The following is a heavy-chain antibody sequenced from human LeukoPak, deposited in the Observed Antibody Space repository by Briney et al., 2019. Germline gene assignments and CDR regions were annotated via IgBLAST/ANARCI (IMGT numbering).Heavy chain of an antibody. Sequence: SHTLSLICAISGDSVASNSAVWNWISQSPSRGLEWLGRTYYRSKWYNDYAVSVKSRITINPDTSKNQFSLQLNSVTPEDTAVYYCARGGAAAGFDYWGQGTLVTVSS. J-gene: IGHJ4*02. CDR2: TYYRSKWYN. D-gene: IGHD6-13*01. CDR1: GDSVASNSAV. V-gene: IGHV6-1*01. CDR3: ARGGAAAGFDY.